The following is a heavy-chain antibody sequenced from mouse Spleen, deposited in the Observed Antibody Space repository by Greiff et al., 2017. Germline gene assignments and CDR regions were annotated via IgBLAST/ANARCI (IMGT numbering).Heavy chain of an antibody. D-gene: IGHD2-3*01. Sequence: QVQLQQPGAELVKPGASVKLSCKASGYTFTSYWMHWVKQRPGQGLEWIGMIHPNSGSTNYNEKFKSKATLTVDKSSSTAYMQLSSLTSEDSAVYYCAKPLGNIYDGRYYAMDYWGQGTSVTVSS. CDR1: GYTFTSYW. CDR2: IHPNSGST. J-gene: IGHJ4*01. V-gene: IGHV1-64*01. CDR3: AKPLGNIYDGRYYAMDY.